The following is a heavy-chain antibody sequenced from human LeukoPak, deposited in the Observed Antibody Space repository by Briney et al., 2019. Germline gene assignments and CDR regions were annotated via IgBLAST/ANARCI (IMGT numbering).Heavy chain of an antibody. J-gene: IGHJ4*02. CDR2: ISNKGGST. D-gene: IGHD1-26*01. CDR1: GFTFSSYG. CDR3: VKSGTWADFDS. Sequence: GGSLRLSCSASGFTFSSYGMHRVRQAPGKGLEYVSGISNKGGSTYYADSVKGRFTISRDNSKNTLHLQMSSLRADDTAVYYCVKSGTWADFDSWGQGTLVTVSS. V-gene: IGHV3-64D*09.